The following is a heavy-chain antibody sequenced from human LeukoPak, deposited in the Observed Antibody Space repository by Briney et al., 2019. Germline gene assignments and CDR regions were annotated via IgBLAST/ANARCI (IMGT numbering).Heavy chain of an antibody. CDR3: AKKPYIGSFYWFDP. CDR1: GITFSEYA. J-gene: IGHJ5*02. Sequence: PGGSLRLSCVASGITFSEYAMSWVRQAPGKGLEWVSTISGRSSATYYADSVKGRFTISRDNSKNTVYLQMTSLRVDDTALYYCAKKPYIGSFYWFDPWGQGTRVTVSS. V-gene: IGHV3-23*01. D-gene: IGHD1-26*01. CDR2: ISGRSSAT.